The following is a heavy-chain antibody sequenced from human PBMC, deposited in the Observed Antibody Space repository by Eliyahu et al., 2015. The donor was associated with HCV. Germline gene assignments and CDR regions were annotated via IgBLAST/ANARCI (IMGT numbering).Heavy chain of an antibody. Sequence: EVQLVESGGGLVQPGGSLRLSCAVSGFDFRDVNMNWVRQPPGKGLQWVSYISGTSNAMYYADSVRGRFTISRDNGRNTLYLQMDSLRDEDTAIYYCAKEEKWQIPFDHWGQGTLVAVSS. V-gene: IGHV3-48*02. D-gene: IGHD1-26*01. CDR1: GFDFRDVN. CDR3: AKEEKWQIPFDH. CDR2: ISGTSNAM. J-gene: IGHJ4*02.